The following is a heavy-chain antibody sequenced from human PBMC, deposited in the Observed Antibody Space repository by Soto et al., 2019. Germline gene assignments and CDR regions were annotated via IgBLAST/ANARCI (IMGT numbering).Heavy chain of an antibody. D-gene: IGHD3-22*01. CDR1: GYTFTCYG. J-gene: IGHJ4*02. V-gene: IGHV1-18*01. Sequence: GASVKVSCKASGYTFTCYGISWVRQAPGQGLEWMGWISAYNGNTNYAQKLQGRVTMTTDTSTSTAYMELRSLRSDDTAVYYCVLYSSGYLGERIDYWGQGTLVTVSS. CDR2: ISAYNGNT. CDR3: VLYSSGYLGERIDY.